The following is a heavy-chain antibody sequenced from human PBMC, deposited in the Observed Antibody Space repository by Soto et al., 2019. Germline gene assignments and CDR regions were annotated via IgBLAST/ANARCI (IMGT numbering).Heavy chain of an antibody. Sequence: GASVKVSCKASGGTFTDLGLHWLRQAPGQGLEWVGGIIPIFGTPNYAQKFQGRVIITADEFTSTAHMELSSLRSEDTAVYYCARGWDHYDSSGLLTWFDPWGQGTLVTVSS. CDR2: IIPIFGTP. J-gene: IGHJ5*02. CDR1: GGTFTDLG. D-gene: IGHD3-22*01. CDR3: ARGWDHYDSSGLLTWFDP. V-gene: IGHV1-69*13.